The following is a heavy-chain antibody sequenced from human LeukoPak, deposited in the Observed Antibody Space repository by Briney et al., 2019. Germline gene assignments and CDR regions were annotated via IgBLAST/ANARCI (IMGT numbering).Heavy chain of an antibody. CDR3: ARDPEMATIRELEGDY. CDR2: ISSSSSYI. CDR1: GFTFSSYS. J-gene: IGHJ4*02. V-gene: IGHV3-21*01. Sequence: PGGSLRLSCAASGFTFSSYSMNWVRQAPGKGLEWVSSISSSSSYIYYADSVKGRFTISRDNAKNSLYLQMNSLRAEDTAVYYCARDPEMATIRELEGDYWGQGTLVIVSS. D-gene: IGHD5-24*01.